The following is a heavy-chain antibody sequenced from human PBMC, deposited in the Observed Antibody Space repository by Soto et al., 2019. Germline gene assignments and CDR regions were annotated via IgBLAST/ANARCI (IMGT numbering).Heavy chain of an antibody. CDR1: GFTFSSYA. D-gene: IGHD3-10*01. CDR2: ISYDGRNK. CDR3: ARDETVRGYYYYGMDV. J-gene: IGHJ6*02. V-gene: IGHV3-30*04. Sequence: QVQLVESGGGVVQPGRSLRLSCAASGFTFSSYAMHWVRQAPGKGLEWVAVISYDGRNKYYADSVKGRFTISRDNSKNTLYLQMNSLRAEDTAVYYCARDETVRGYYYYGMDVWGQGTTVTVSS.